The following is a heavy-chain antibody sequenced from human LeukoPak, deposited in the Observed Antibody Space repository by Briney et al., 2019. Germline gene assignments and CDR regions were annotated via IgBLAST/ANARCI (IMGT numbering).Heavy chain of an antibody. CDR1: GGTFSNYA. CDR3: ARPSGSGSYDWFDP. V-gene: IGHV1-69*05. Sequence: GASVKVSCKASGGTFSNYAITWVRQSPGQGLEWMGGIIPIFGTANYAQKFQGRVTITMDESMSIAYMELSSLRSEDTAVYYCARPSGSGSYDWFDPWGQGTLVTVSS. J-gene: IGHJ5*02. D-gene: IGHD3-10*01. CDR2: IIPIFGTA.